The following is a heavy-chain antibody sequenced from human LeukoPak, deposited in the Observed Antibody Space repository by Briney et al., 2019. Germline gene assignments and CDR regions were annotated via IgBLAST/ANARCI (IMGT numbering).Heavy chain of an antibody. CDR2: IYPGDSDT. J-gene: IGHJ4*02. CDR3: ARRVERGSGYDY. Sequence: GESLKISCKGSGYIFTNYWIAWVRQIPGKGLEWMGTIYPGDSDTRYSPSFQGQITISDEESISTAHLQWSSLKASDTAMYYCARRVERGSGYDYWGQGTLVTVSS. CDR1: GYIFTNYW. V-gene: IGHV5-51*01. D-gene: IGHD6-19*01.